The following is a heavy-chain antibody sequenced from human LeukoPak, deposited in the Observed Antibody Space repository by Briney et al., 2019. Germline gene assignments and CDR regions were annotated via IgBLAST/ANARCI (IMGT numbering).Heavy chain of an antibody. J-gene: IGHJ4*02. CDR3: ATVPYDSSGYYIDY. V-gene: IGHV1-46*01. D-gene: IGHD3-22*01. CDR1: GYTFTSYY. CDR2: INPSGGST. Sequence: ASVKVSCTASGYTFTSYYMHWVRQAPGQGLEWMGIINPSGGSTSYAQKFQGRVTMTEDTSTDTAYMELSSLRSEDTAVYYCATVPYDSSGYYIDYWGQGTLVTVSS.